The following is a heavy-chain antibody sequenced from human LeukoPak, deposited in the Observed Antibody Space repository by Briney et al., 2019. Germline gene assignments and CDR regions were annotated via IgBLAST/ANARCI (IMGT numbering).Heavy chain of an antibody. J-gene: IGHJ6*02. CDR2: IHYSGST. CDR1: GGSINSYY. Sequence: SETLSFTCTVSGGSINSYYWSWIRQPPGRGLEWIGSIHYSGSTSYNPSLRSRVTISVDKSKKQFFLKLSSATATDTAVYYCARGSYGSYLYYYYGMDVWGQGTTVTVSS. D-gene: IGHD1-26*01. CDR3: ARGSYGSYLYYYYGMDV. V-gene: IGHV4-59*01.